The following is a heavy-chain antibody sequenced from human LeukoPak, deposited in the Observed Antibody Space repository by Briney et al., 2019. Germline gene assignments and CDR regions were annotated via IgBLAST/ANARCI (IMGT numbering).Heavy chain of an antibody. CDR1: GFTFSNYW. CDR2: IKKDESEK. V-gene: IGHV3-7*01. D-gene: IGHD2-2*01. J-gene: IGHJ4*02. Sequence: GSLRLSCSASGFTFSNYWMSWVRQAPGKGVEWVANIKKDESEKYYLDSVKGRFTISRDNAKSSLYLQMNSLRAEDTAVYYCARALDSSSSRYQAFEEWGQGTLVTVSS. CDR3: ARALDSSSSRYQAFEE.